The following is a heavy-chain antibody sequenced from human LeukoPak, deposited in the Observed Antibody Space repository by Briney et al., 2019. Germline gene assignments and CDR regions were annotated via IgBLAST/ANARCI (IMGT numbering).Heavy chain of an antibody. Sequence: SETLSLTCTVSGGSISSSSYYWGWIRQPPGQGLEWIGSIYYSGSTYYNPSLKSRVTISVDTSKNQFSLKLSSVTAADTAVYYCARRKVVVDYWGQGTLVTVSS. D-gene: IGHD3-22*01. CDR3: ARRKVVVDY. CDR1: GGSISSSSYY. CDR2: IYYSGST. J-gene: IGHJ4*02. V-gene: IGHV4-39*01.